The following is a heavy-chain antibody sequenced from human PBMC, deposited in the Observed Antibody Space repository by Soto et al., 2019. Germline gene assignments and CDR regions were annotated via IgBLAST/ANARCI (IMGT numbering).Heavy chain of an antibody. V-gene: IGHV3-23*01. D-gene: IGHD1-26*01. CDR3: AKDRDLLRAGDL. CDR1: GFTFTNYA. Sequence: GGTLRLSCAASGFTFTNYAMSWVRQAPGKGLEWVSGISASGGRTYYADSVKGRFTISRDNSKNTMYLQMNSLRAEDTAMYKCAKDRDLLRAGDLWGQGTMVTFSS. CDR2: ISASGGRT. J-gene: IGHJ3*01.